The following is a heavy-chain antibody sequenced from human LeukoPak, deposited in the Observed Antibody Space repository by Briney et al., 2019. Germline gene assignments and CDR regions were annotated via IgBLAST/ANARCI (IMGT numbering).Heavy chain of an antibody. D-gene: IGHD2-2*01. CDR3: AKDRLSAPIAPRFDP. J-gene: IGHJ5*02. V-gene: IGHV3-23*01. Sequence: GGSLRLSCTASGFAFSSYAMNWVRQAPGKGLEWVSVFSGSGGSTSYADSVKGRFTISRDNSKNTLYLQMNSLRAEDTALYYCAKDRLSAPIAPRFDPWGQGTQVTVSS. CDR1: GFAFSSYA. CDR2: FSGSGGST.